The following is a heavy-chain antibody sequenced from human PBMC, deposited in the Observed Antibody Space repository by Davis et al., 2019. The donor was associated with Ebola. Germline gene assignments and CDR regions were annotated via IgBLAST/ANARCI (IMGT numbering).Heavy chain of an antibody. CDR1: GFPFSNHA. V-gene: IGHV3-30*04. Sequence: GESLKLSCATSGFPFSNHAMHWVRQAPGKGLEWVAVTSHNERERFYGESVQGRFTISRDNSENVLYLQMDSLRPDDTAIYFCARALHDEVLDYWGQGTPVTVSS. J-gene: IGHJ4*02. CDR3: ARALHDEVLDY. CDR2: TSHNERER. D-gene: IGHD1-1*01.